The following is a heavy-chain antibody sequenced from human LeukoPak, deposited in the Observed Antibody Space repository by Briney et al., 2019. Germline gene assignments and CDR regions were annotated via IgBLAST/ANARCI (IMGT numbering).Heavy chain of an antibody. CDR3: VSQLVPAFDF. CDR1: GFTFSSYG. CDR2: ICYDGSNK. V-gene: IGHV3-30*02. J-gene: IGHJ4*02. Sequence: GGSLRLSCAASGFTFSSYGMHWVRQAPGKGLEWVALICYDGSNKYYADSVKGRFTISRDNYKNTLYLQMNSLRAEDTAVYYCVSQLVPAFDFWGQGTLVTVSS. D-gene: IGHD6-6*01.